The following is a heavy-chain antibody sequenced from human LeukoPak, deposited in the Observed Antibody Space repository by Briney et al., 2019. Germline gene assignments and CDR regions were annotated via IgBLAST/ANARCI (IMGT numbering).Heavy chain of an antibody. CDR3: ARAEDSSGYVGSDY. CDR1: GYTFTSYG. CDR2: ISAYNGNT. V-gene: IGHV1-18*01. D-gene: IGHD3-22*01. Sequence: ASVKVSCKASGYTFTSYGISWVRQAPGQGLEWMGWISAYNGNTNYAQKLQGRVTMTTDTSTSTAYMELRSLRSDDTAVYYCARAEDSSGYVGSDYWGQGTLVTVSS. J-gene: IGHJ4*02.